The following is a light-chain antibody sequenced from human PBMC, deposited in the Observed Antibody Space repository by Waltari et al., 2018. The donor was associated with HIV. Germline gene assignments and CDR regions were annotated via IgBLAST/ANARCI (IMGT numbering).Light chain of an antibody. J-gene: IGKJ2*01. CDR3: QQYNDWPWFT. V-gene: IGKV3-15*01. CDR1: QSVRSN. Sequence: EIVMTQSPATLSVSPGKTATLSCRASQSVRSNLAWYQQKAGQTPRLLIYSASTRATGIPPRFSGSGSGTRFALTITSVQPEDVAEYYCQQYNDWPWFTFGQGTKLEIK. CDR2: SAS.